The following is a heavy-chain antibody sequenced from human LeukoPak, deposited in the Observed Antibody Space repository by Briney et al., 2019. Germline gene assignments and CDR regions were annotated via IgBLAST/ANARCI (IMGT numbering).Heavy chain of an antibody. D-gene: IGHD6-13*01. CDR2: INPSGGST. V-gene: IGHV1-46*01. CDR1: GYTFTSYY. Sequence: ASVKVSCKASGYTFTSYYMHWVRQAPGQGLEWMGIINPSGGSTSYAQKFQGRVTMTRDTSTSTVYMELSSLRPEGTAVYYCARAVSYIAAAGTGRDYWGQGTLVTVSS. CDR3: ARAVSYIAAAGTGRDY. J-gene: IGHJ4*02.